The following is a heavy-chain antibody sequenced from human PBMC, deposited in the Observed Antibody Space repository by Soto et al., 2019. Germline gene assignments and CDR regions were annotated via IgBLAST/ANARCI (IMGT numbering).Heavy chain of an antibody. Sequence: PSQTLSLTCASCGDSVSSDSAAWNWIRHSPSRGLEWLGRTYYRSKWNNDYGLSVKSRISINPDTSKNQFSLQLNSVIPEDTAVYYCARDPSGPWGQGTLVTVSS. CDR2: TYYRSKWNN. CDR3: ARDPSGP. V-gene: IGHV6-1*01. J-gene: IGHJ5*02. D-gene: IGHD6-25*01. CDR1: GDSVSSDSAA.